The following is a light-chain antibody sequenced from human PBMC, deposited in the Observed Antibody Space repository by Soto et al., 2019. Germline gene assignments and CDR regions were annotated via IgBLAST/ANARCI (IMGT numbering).Light chain of an antibody. J-gene: IGKJ1*01. CDR2: GAS. CDR1: QSVSSH. Sequence: EIVLTQSPGTLSLSPGERATLSCRASQSVSSHLAWYQQRPGQAPRLLIYGASSRATGIPDRFGGSGSGTDFTLTISRLDPEDFAVYYCQHYGSSPQTFGQGTKVDIK. V-gene: IGKV3-20*01. CDR3: QHYGSSPQT.